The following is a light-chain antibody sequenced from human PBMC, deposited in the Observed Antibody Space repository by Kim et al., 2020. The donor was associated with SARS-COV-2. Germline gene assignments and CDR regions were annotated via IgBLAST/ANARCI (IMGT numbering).Light chain of an antibody. CDR2: NAS. CDR3: QQYGSSPRT. CDR1: QSVSSSY. J-gene: IGKJ1*01. V-gene: IGKV3-20*01. Sequence: SPGERVTLSCRASQSVSSSYLAWYQQKPGQAPRLLIYNASSRATGIPDRFSGSGSGTDFTLTISRLEPEDSAVYYCQQYGSSPRTFGQGTKVDIK.